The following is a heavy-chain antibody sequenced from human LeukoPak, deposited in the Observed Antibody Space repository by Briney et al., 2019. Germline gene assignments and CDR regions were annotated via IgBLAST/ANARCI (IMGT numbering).Heavy chain of an antibody. Sequence: SETLSLTCSVSGHSIINSYYWGWIRQPPGKGLEWIGSIHHSGATYYNPSLKSRVTISLDTSKNQFSLKLNSVTAADTAVYYCARDIPTGYHDFWGQGTLVTVSS. J-gene: IGHJ4*02. CDR2: IHHSGAT. CDR3: ARDIPTGYHDF. V-gene: IGHV4-38-2*02. CDR1: GHSIINSYY. D-gene: IGHD3-9*01.